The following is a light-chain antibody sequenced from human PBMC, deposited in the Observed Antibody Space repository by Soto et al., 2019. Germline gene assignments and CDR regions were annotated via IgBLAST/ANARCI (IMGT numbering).Light chain of an antibody. CDR2: GNI. V-gene: IGLV1-40*01. Sequence: QSVLTQPPSVSGAPGQRVTISCTGSSSNIGAGYDVHWYQQRPGTAPQLLIFGNINRPSGVPDRVSGSKSGTSASLAITGLQAEDEGDYYCQSYDSTRSARYVFGTGTKLTVL. CDR1: SSNIGAGYD. CDR3: QSYDSTRSARYV. J-gene: IGLJ1*01.